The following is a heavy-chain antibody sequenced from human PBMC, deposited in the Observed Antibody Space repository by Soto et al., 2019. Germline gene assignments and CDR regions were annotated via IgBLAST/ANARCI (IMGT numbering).Heavy chain of an antibody. V-gene: IGHV1-2*02. CDR1: GYIFTAYS. D-gene: IGHD2-15*01. CDR3: AREASAVVSLDY. J-gene: IGHJ4*02. CDR2: INPNSGDT. Sequence: ASVKVSCKDSGYIFTAYSMHWVRQAPGQGLEWLGWINPNSGDTIYAQKFQDRVTMTCDTSVSTAYLELSSLSSDDTALYYCAREASAVVSLDYWGQGTLVTVSS.